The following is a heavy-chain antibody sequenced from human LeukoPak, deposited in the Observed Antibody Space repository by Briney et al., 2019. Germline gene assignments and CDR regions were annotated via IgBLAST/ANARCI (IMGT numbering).Heavy chain of an antibody. CDR2: INHSGST. V-gene: IGHV4-34*01. CDR1: GGSFSGYY. D-gene: IGHD5-18*01. J-gene: IGHJ4*02. CDR3: ATHYVDTAMVPTGVFDY. Sequence: SETLSLTCAVYGGSFSGYYWSRIRQPPGKGLEWIGEINHSGSTNYYPSLKRRVTISVDTSKNQFSLKLSSVTAADTAVYYCATHYVDTAMVPTGVFDYWGQGTLVTVSS.